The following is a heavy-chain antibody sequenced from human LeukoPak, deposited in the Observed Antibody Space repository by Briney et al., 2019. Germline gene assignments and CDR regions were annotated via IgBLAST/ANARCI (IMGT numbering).Heavy chain of an antibody. CDR2: ISSNSGNI. CDR1: GFSFDDYA. D-gene: IGHD3-10*01. CDR3: AKDGSVLLWFGDPYYFDY. J-gene: IGHJ4*02. V-gene: IGHV3-9*01. Sequence: PGGSLRLSCAASGFSFDDYAMHWVRQAPGKGLEWVSGISSNSGNIGYADSVKGRFTISRDNAKNYLYLQMNSLRAEDTAVYYCAKDGSVLLWFGDPYYFDYWGQGTLVTVSS.